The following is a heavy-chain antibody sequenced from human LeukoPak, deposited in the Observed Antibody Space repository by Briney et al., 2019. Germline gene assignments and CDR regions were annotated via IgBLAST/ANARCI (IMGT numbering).Heavy chain of an antibody. CDR3: AKGESQPKYYFDY. D-gene: IGHD3-16*01. J-gene: IGHJ4*02. CDR1: GFSFRKYS. CDR2: ITGREGNT. Sequence: PGGSLRLSCVASGFSFRKYSMSWVRQAPGQGLEWVSSITGREGNTYAADSVKGRFTISRDSSEDTLDLQMDSLRAEDTAIYYCAKGESQPKYYFDYWGQGALVTVSS. V-gene: IGHV3-23*01.